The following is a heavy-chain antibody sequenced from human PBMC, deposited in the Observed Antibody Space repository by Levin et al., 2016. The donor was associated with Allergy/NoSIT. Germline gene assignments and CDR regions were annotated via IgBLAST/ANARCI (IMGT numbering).Heavy chain of an antibody. J-gene: IGHJ4*02. D-gene: IGHD3-10*01. CDR2: IWYDGSNE. V-gene: IGHV3-33*01. Sequence: VRQAPGKGLEWVAVIWYDGSNEYYADSVKGRFTISRDNSKNTLYVQMNSLRAEDTAVYYCARDLSGSGPDYWGQGTLVTVSS. CDR3: ARDLSGSGPDY.